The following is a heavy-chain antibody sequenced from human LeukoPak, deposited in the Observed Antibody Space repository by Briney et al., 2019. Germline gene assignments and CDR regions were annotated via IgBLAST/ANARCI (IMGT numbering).Heavy chain of an antibody. CDR2: ISGSGGNT. J-gene: IGHJ6*02. D-gene: IGHD5-12*01. V-gene: IGHV3-23*01. Sequence: GGSLRLSCAASGFTISSYAMSWVRQAPGRGLEWVSAISGSGGNTYYADSVKGRFTISRDNSKNTLYLQMNSLRAEDTAVYYCAKDKGWGYSTYDFYGMDVWGQGTTVTVSS. CDR1: GFTISSYA. CDR3: AKDKGWGYSTYDFYGMDV.